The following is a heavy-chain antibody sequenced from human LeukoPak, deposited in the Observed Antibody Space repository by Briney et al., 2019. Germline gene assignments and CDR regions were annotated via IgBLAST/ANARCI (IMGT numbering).Heavy chain of an antibody. CDR1: GYTFTCYG. Sequence: GASVKVSCKASGYTFTCYGISWVRQAPGQGLEWMGWISAYNGNTNYAQKLQGRVTMTTDTSTSTAYMELRSLRSDDTAVYYCARGGGSGYVSYYYYGMDVWGKGTTVTVSS. CDR3: ARGGGSGYVSYYYYGMDV. V-gene: IGHV1-18*04. D-gene: IGHD5-12*01. CDR2: ISAYNGNT. J-gene: IGHJ6*04.